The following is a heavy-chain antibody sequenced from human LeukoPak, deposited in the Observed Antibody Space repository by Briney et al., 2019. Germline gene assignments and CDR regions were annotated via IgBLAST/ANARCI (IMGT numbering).Heavy chain of an antibody. CDR3: ARVIQYYYDSKGYFDY. J-gene: IGHJ4*02. Sequence: GGSLRLSXAASGFTFDDYGMSWVRQAPGKGLEWVSGINWNGGSTGYADSVKGRFTISRDNAKNSLYLQMNSLRAEDTALYYCARVIQYYYDSKGYFDYWGQGTLVTVSS. V-gene: IGHV3-20*04. CDR2: INWNGGST. CDR1: GFTFDDYG. D-gene: IGHD3-22*01.